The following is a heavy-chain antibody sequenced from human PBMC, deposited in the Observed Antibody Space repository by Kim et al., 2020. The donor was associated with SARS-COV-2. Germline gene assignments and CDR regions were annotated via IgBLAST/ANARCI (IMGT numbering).Heavy chain of an antibody. CDR2: INHSGST. CDR1: GGSFSGYY. J-gene: IGHJ4*01. CDR3: ARRYGYSRTFWSGYYLDY. V-gene: IGHV4-34*01. D-gene: IGHD3-3*01. Sequence: SETLSLTCAVYGGSFSGYYWSWIRQPPGKGLEWIGEINHSGSTNYNPSLKSRVTISVDTSKNQFSLKLSSVTAADTAVYYCARRYGYSRTFWSGYYLDY.